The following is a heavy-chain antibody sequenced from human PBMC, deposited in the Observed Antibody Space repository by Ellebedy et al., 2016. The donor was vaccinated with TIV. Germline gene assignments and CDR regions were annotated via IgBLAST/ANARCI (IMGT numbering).Heavy chain of an antibody. CDR3: ARDGNNNGSDLDY. J-gene: IGHJ4*02. V-gene: IGHV3-7*01. CDR2: INKDESEQ. CDR1: GFTFSSYW. D-gene: IGHD1/OR15-1a*01. Sequence: PGGSLRLSCAASGFTFSSYWMSWVRQAPGKGLACVATINKDESEQYYVDSLTGRFTISRDKAKNSLYLQMNSLKAEDTAVYYCARDGNNNGSDLDYWGQGTLVTVSS.